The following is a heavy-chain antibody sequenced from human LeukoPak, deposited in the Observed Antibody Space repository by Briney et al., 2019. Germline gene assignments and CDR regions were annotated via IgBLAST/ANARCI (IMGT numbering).Heavy chain of an antibody. D-gene: IGHD3-10*01. V-gene: IGHV3-23*01. Sequence: GGSLRLSCAASGFTFSSYAMSWVRQAPGKGLEWVAGISGSASSTYYAASVKARFTISRENSNNTLYLQMNSLGAEDTAVYSFAKDQRGVYTSYYFYYWGQATLVTVSS. CDR1: GFTFSSYA. CDR2: ISGSASST. J-gene: IGHJ4*02. CDR3: AKDQRGVYTSYYFYY.